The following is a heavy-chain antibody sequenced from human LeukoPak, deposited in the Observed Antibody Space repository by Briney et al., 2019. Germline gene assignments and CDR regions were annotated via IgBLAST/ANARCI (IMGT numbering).Heavy chain of an antibody. V-gene: IGHV3-7*01. J-gene: IGHJ4*02. CDR3: RGGLVRGHKDY. CDR1: GFTFSSYW. Sequence: GESLRLSCAASGFTFSSYWMSWVRQAPGKGLEWVANIKQNGSEKYSVASVKGRFTISRDKATNSLYLQMNSRRADDTAVYYWRGGLVRGHKDYWGQGTLVTVSS. CDR2: IKQNGSEK. D-gene: IGHD3-10*01.